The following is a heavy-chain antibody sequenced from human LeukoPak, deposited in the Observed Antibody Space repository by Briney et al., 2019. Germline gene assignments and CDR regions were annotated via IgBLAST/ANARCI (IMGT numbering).Heavy chain of an antibody. V-gene: IGHV4-4*07. Sequence: PSETLSLTCTVSGGSISSGYWMWLRQPAGKGLEWIGRIYTSGGTRYNPSLRGRVTMSAVTSKNQFSLKLSSVTAADTAVYYCARGIRVTASPLSVGFYFDDWGQGTLVTVSS. CDR1: GGSISSGY. CDR3: ARGIRVTASPLSVGFYFDD. CDR2: IYTSGGT. J-gene: IGHJ4*02. D-gene: IGHD2-21*02.